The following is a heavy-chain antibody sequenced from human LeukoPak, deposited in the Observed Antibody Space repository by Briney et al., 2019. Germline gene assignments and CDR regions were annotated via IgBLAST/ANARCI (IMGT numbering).Heavy chain of an antibody. Sequence: PSETLSLTCAVYGGSFSGYYWSWIRQPPGKGLQWIGEINHSGSTNYNPSLKSRVTISVDTSKNQFSLKLSSVTAADTAVYYCARRPLVRLEYFDYWGQGTLVTVSS. CDR3: ARRPLVRLEYFDY. J-gene: IGHJ4*02. V-gene: IGHV4-34*01. CDR1: GGSFSGYY. D-gene: IGHD6-13*01. CDR2: INHSGST.